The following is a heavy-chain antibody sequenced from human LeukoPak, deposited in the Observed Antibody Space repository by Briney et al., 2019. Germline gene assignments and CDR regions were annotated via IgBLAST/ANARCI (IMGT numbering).Heavy chain of an antibody. J-gene: IGHJ4*02. CDR3: ARVRLRLGELSL. CDR2: ISAYNGNT. D-gene: IGHD3-16*02. Sequence: ASVKVSCKASGYTLTSYGISWVRQAPGQGLEWMGWISAYNGNTNYAQKLQGRVTMTTDTSTSTAYMELRSLRSDDTAVYYCARVRLRLGELSLWGQGTLVTVSS. V-gene: IGHV1-18*01. CDR1: GYTLTSYG.